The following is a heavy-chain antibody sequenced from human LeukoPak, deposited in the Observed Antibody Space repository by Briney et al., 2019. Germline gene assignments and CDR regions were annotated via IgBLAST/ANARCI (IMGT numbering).Heavy chain of an antibody. CDR2: ISYDGSTK. D-gene: IGHD2-21*02. CDR3: PKGTSYCGGDCYPDY. CDR1: GFIFSSYG. V-gene: IGHV3-30*18. Sequence: QPGRSLRLSCAASGFIFSSYGMHWVRQAPGKGLEWVAVISYDGSTKYYADSVKGRFTISRDNSKNTLYLQMNSLRVEDTAVYYCPKGTSYCGGDCYPDYWGQGTLVTASS. J-gene: IGHJ4*02.